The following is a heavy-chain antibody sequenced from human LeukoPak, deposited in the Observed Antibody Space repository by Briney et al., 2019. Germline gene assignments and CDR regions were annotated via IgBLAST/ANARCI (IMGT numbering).Heavy chain of an antibody. Sequence: ASVTVSCKASRYTFTSYGIRWVRQAPGHGLEWMGWISAYNGNTNYAQKLQGRVTRTTDTSTNTANMELRSLRSDDTAVYYCARDSWVEQWLVRSGYYFVYWGQGTLVTVSS. V-gene: IGHV1-18*01. CDR3: ARDSWVEQWLVRSGYYFVY. CDR2: ISAYNGNT. J-gene: IGHJ4*02. D-gene: IGHD6-19*01. CDR1: RYTFTSYG.